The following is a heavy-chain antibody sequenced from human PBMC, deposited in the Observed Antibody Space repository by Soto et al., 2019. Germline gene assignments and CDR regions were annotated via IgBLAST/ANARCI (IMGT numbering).Heavy chain of an antibody. CDR1: GFIFSSYF. CDR2: ITADGGT. V-gene: IGHV3-23*01. CDR3: APHVSCSGGSCQYDAFNI. D-gene: IGHD2-15*01. J-gene: IGHJ3*02. Sequence: PGGSLRLSCEASGFIFSSYFMTWIRQPPGKGPEWVSTITADGGTYYADSVKGRFAMSRDTSKSTLYLQMNSLGAEDTAAYYCAPHVSCSGGSCQYDAFNIRGQGTMVTVS.